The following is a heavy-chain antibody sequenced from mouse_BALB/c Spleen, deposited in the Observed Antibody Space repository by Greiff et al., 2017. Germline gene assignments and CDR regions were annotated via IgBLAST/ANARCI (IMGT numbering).Heavy chain of an antibody. V-gene: IGHV5-6-4*01. Sequence: EVMLVESGGGLVKPGGSLKLSCAASGFTFSSYTMSWVRQTPEKRLEWVATISSGGSYTYYPDSVKGRFTISRDNAKNTLYLQMSSLKSEDTAMYYCARQAITTVVAHYFDYWGQGTTLTVSS. CDR1: GFTFSSYT. J-gene: IGHJ2*01. CDR3: ARQAITTVVAHYFDY. CDR2: ISSGGSYT. D-gene: IGHD1-1*01.